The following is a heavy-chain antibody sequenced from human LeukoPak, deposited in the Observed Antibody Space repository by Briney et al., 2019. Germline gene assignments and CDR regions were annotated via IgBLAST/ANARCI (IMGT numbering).Heavy chain of an antibody. V-gene: IGHV3-23*01. D-gene: IGHD1-26*01. Sequence: PGGSVRVSCQASGFTFSSYAMSWVRQAPGQGLEWVSAISGSGGSTYYADSVKGRFTISRDNSKNTLYLQMNSLRAEDTAVYYCARDRAVVGASYFDYWGQGTLVTVSS. CDR2: ISGSGGST. CDR3: ARDRAVVGASYFDY. J-gene: IGHJ4*02. CDR1: GFTFSSYA.